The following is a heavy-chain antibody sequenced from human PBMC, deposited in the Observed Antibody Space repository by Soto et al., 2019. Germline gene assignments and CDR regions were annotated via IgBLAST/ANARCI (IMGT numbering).Heavy chain of an antibody. V-gene: IGHV5-51*01. D-gene: IGHD5-12*01. CDR1: GYTFTNYW. CDR3: LSREGYTRDTIREY. Sequence: LGESLKISCHASGYTFTNYWIAWVRHMPGRGLEWMGLIFPRDSDTRYNSSFEGQVTISVDKSVTTTYLQWSSLKASDTAMYYCLSREGYTRDTIREYWGQGTPVTVSS. CDR2: IFPRDSDT. J-gene: IGHJ4*02.